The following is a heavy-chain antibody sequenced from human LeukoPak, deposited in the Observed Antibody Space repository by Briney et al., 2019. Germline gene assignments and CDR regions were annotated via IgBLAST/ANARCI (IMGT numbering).Heavy chain of an antibody. CDR1: GFSFSSYA. J-gene: IGHJ6*03. Sequence: PGGSLRLSCAASGFSFSSYAMYWVRQAPGKGLEWVAFIRYDGRNKYYADSVKGRFTISRDNSKNTLYLQMNSLRAEDTAVYYCATPPGENYYYMDVWGKGTTVTVSS. D-gene: IGHD3-16*01. V-gene: IGHV3-30*02. CDR3: ATPPGENYYYMDV. CDR2: IRYDGRNK.